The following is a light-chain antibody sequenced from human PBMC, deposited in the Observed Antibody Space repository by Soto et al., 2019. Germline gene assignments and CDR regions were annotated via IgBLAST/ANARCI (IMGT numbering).Light chain of an antibody. CDR1: QTIDSW. Sequence: DIQMTQSPSTLSASVGDRVTITCRASQTIDSWLAWYQQRPGKPPNLLIYKASTLASGVPSRFSGSGSGTEGTITINSLQPDDFETYDCQQYHIYSGTFGQGTKVDIK. CDR2: KAS. J-gene: IGKJ1*01. CDR3: QQYHIYSGT. V-gene: IGKV1-5*03.